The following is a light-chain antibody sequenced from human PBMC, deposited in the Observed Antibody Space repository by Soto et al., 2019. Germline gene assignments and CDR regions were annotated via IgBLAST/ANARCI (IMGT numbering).Light chain of an antibody. CDR3: AAWDDSLNGWV. J-gene: IGLJ3*02. CDR2: SNN. V-gene: IGLV1-44*01. Sequence: QSVLTQPTSASGTPGQRVTMSCSGSSSNIGSNTVNWYQQVPGTAPKLLIHSNNQRPSGVPDRFSGSKSGTSASLAISGLQSEDEADYYCAAWDDSLNGWVFGGGTKLTVL. CDR1: SSNIGSNT.